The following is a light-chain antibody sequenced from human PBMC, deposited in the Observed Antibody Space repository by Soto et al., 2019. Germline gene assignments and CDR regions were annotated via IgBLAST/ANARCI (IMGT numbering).Light chain of an antibody. CDR2: KAT. CDR1: QSIGSW. V-gene: IGKV1-5*03. J-gene: IGKJ4*01. CDR3: LQYNSYPLT. Sequence: DIQMTQAPSTLSASVGDRVNITCRASQSIGSWLAWYQQKPGKAPKVLMYKATTLESGVPSRFGGSGSGTEFTLTISSLQPDDFATYYCLQYNSYPLTFGGGTKVEIK.